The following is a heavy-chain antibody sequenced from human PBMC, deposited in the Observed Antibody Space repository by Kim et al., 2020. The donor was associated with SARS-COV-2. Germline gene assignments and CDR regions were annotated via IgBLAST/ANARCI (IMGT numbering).Heavy chain of an antibody. J-gene: IGHJ4*01. CDR2: IYSGGSST. V-gene: IGHV3-23*03. Sequence: GGSLRLSCAASGFTFSSYAMSWVRQAPGKGLEWVSVIYSGGSSTYYADSVKGRFTISRDNSKNTLYLQMNSLRAEDTALYYCAKDLEGYCSGGSCSDYF. D-gene: IGHD2-15*01. CDR1: GFTFSSYA. CDR3: AKDLEGYCSGGSCSDYF.